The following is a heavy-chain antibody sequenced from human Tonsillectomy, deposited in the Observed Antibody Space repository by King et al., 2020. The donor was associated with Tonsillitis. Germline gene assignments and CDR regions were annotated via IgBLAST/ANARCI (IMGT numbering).Heavy chain of an antibody. D-gene: IGHD1-20*01. CDR1: GFTFSSYA. CDR2: IRCSGGST. V-gene: IGHV3-23*04. J-gene: IGHJ4*02. Sequence: VQLVESGGGLVQPGGSLRLSCAASGFTFSSYAMSWFRQAPGKGLEWVSGIRCSGGSTYYAESVKGRFTISRDNSKNTLYMQMNSLRAEDTAVYYCAIEGTITDSVWGQGTLVTVSS. CDR3: AIEGTITDSV.